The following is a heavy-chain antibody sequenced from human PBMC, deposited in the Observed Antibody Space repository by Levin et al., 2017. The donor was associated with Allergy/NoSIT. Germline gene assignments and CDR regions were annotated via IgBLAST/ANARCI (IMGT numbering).Heavy chain of an antibody. D-gene: IGHD1-14*01. V-gene: IGHV4-59*01. CDR1: GGSISSYY. J-gene: IGHJ4*02. CDR3: ARDKHHGYDS. CDR2: ISDSGDT. Sequence: SQTLSLTCIVSGGSISSYYWSWIRQPPGKGLEWIGFISDSGDTNYNSSLKSRVTISVDTSKNQFSLNLRSVTAAVTAVYYCARDKHHGYDSWGQGILVTVSS.